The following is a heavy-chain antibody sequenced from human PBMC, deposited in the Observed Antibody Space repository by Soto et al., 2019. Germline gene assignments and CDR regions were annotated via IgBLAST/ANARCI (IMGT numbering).Heavy chain of an antibody. Sequence: GGSLRLSCAASGFSFRCYALGWGPQGPGKGPERFSAISGSGGSTYYADSVKGRFTISRDNSKNTLYLQMNSLRAEDTAVYYCAKRRYYDFWSGYYAYYYGMDVWAKGPRSPSP. J-gene: IGHJ6*02. CDR2: ISGSGGST. CDR1: GFSFRCYA. V-gene: IGHV3-23*01. CDR3: AKRRYYDFWSGYYAYYYGMDV. D-gene: IGHD3-3*01.